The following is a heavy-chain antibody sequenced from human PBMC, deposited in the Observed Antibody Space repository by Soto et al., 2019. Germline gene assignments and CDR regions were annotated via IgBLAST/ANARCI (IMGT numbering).Heavy chain of an antibody. Sequence: ESGGGVVQPGRSLRLSCAASGFTFSSYGMHWVRQAPGKGLEWVAVIWYDGSNKYYADSVKGRFTISRDNSKNTLYLQMNSLRAEDTAVYYCARDSPEPPDYGDYSAFDIWGQGTMVTVSS. D-gene: IGHD4-17*01. CDR1: GFTFSSYG. J-gene: IGHJ3*02. V-gene: IGHV3-33*01. CDR2: IWYDGSNK. CDR3: ARDSPEPPDYGDYSAFDI.